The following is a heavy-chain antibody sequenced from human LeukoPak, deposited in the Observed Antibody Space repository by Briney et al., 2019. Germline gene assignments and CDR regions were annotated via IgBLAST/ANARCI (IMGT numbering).Heavy chain of an antibody. CDR3: ARPGLRGDYVY. Sequence: ASVKVSCKASGYTFTSYYMHWVRQAPGQGLEWMGIINPSGGSTSYAQKFQGRVTMTRDTSTNTVYMELSSLRSEDTAVYYCARPGLRGDYVYWGQGTLVTVSS. V-gene: IGHV1-46*03. CDR2: INPSGGST. D-gene: IGHD4-17*01. J-gene: IGHJ4*02. CDR1: GYTFTSYY.